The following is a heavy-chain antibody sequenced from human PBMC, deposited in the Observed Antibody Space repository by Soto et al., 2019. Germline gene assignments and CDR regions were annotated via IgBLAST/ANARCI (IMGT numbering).Heavy chain of an antibody. J-gene: IGHJ4*02. CDR3: ARQIGYCSSTSCPYYFDY. D-gene: IGHD2-2*01. V-gene: IGHV4-59*08. Sequence: QVQLQESGPGLVKPSETLSLTCTVSGGSISSYYWSWIRQPPGKGLGWLGYIYYSGSTNYNPSLKSPVTISVDTSKNQFSLKLSSVTAADTAVYYCARQIGYCSSTSCPYYFDYWGQGTLVTVSS. CDR2: IYYSGST. CDR1: GGSISSYY.